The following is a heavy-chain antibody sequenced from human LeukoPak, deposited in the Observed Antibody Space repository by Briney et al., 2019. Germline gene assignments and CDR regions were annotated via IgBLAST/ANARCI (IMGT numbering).Heavy chain of an antibody. CDR2: INPNSGGA. CDR1: GYTFTGYY. V-gene: IGHV1-2*02. D-gene: IGHD3-10*01. Sequence: ASVKVSCKASGYTFTGYYMHWVQQAPGQGPEWLGWINPNSGGAHFAQNFQGRVTLTRDTSISTAYMELSRLRSDDTAVYYCARDITDNSGSGSYPHWFDPWGQGTLVTVSS. CDR3: ARDITDNSGSGSYPHWFDP. J-gene: IGHJ5*02.